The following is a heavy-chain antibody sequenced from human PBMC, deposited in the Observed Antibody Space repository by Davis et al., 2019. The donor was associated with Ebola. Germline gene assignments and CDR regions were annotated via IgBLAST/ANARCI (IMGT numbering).Heavy chain of an antibody. J-gene: IGHJ3*02. D-gene: IGHD2-2*02. CDR3: ARDPYCSSTRCYTGDAFDI. CDR2: LSAYNGNT. Sequence: SVTVSCMASGYIFPSYGISWVRQAPGQGLEWLGWLSAYNGNTNYAQKLQGRVTMTTDTSTSTAYMELRSLRSDDTAVYYCARDPYCSSTRCYTGDAFDIWGQGTMVTVSS. CDR1: GYIFPSYG. V-gene: IGHV1-18*01.